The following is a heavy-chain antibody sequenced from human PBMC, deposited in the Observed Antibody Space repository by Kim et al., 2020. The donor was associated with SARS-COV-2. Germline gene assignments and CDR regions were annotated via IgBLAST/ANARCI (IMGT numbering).Heavy chain of an antibody. CDR2: INSDGSST. D-gene: IGHD3-22*01. CDR1: GFTFSSYW. J-gene: IGHJ4*02. V-gene: IGHV3-74*01. Sequence: GGSLRLSCAASGFTFSSYWMHWVRQAPGKGLVWVSRINSDGSSTSYADSVKGRFTISRDNAKNTLYLQMNSLRAEDTAVYYCAREGYYDSPDYWGQGTLVTVSS. CDR3: AREGYYDSPDY.